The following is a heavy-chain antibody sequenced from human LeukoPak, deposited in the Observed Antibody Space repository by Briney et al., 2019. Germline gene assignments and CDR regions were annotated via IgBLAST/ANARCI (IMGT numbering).Heavy chain of an antibody. J-gene: IGHJ4*02. CDR3: ARGDRLPIDY. CDR1: GYTFSVYN. CDR2: INPNSGAT. V-gene: IGHV1-2*02. Sequence: ASVKVSCKASGYTFSVYNIHWVRQAPGQGLEWMGCINPNSGATSYAQKFQGGITMTRDTSISTAYMELDRLSSDDTAVFYCARGDRLPIDYWGLGTQVTVSS.